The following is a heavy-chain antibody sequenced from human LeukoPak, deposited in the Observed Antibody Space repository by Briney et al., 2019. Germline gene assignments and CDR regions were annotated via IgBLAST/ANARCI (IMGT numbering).Heavy chain of an antibody. D-gene: IGHD6-13*01. CDR3: AKKTPGTYPFDY. CDR1: GFTFSSTA. CDR2: SGTDGDT. Sequence: GGSLRLSCAASGFTFSSTAMNWVRQAPGKGLEWVSASGTDGDTYYADSVPGRFTISRDNSRNTLYLQMTSLRADDTAVYYCAKKTPGTYPFDYWGQGTLVTVSP. J-gene: IGHJ4*02. V-gene: IGHV3-23*01.